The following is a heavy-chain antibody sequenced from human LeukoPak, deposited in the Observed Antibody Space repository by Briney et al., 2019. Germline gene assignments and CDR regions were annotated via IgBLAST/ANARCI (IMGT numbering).Heavy chain of an antibody. CDR1: GYNFATYW. J-gene: IGHJ4*02. D-gene: IGHD6-6*01. V-gene: IGHV5-51*01. CDR2: IYPGDSDT. CDR3: ARSPTSISNPYYFDS. Sequence: PGESLKISCTSSGYNFATYWIGWVRQMPGKGLEWMGIIYPGDSDTRYSPSFKGQVTISADRSIGTAHLQWRSLKASDSAMYYCARSPTSISNPYYFDSWGRGTLVTVSS.